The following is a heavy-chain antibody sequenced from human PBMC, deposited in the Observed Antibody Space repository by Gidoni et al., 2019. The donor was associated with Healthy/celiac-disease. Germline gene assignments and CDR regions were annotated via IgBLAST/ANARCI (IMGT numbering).Heavy chain of an antibody. J-gene: IGHJ4*02. Sequence: EVQLVVSGGCVVQPGGSLRLSCAASGFPFGVYVRHWVRQARGKGLEWVSLISWDGGSTYYADSVKGRFTISRDNSKNSLYLQMNSLRAEDTALYYCAKDNGDYYESSGYPDYWGQGTLVTVSS. CDR2: ISWDGGST. CDR1: GFPFGVYV. CDR3: AKDNGDYYESSGYPDY. D-gene: IGHD3-22*01. V-gene: IGHV3-43D*04.